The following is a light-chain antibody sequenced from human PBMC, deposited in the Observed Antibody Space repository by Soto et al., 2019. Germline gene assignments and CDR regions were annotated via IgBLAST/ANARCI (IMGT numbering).Light chain of an antibody. V-gene: IGKV3-11*01. J-gene: IGKJ3*01. CDR2: DAS. CDR1: QSVSSY. CDR3: QQRSNWPPV. Sequence: EIVLTQSPATLSLARGERATLSCRASQSVSSYLAWYQQKPGQAPRLLIYDASNRATGIPARFSGSGSGTDFTLTISSLEPEDFAVYYCQQRSNWPPVFGPGTKVDI.